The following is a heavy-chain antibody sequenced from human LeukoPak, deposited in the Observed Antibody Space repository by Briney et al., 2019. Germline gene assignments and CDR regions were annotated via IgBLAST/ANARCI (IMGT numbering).Heavy chain of an antibody. Sequence: GGSLRLSCAASGFTFSSYAMSWVRQAPGKGLEWVANINQEGGEEFFVDSVKGRFTISRDNAKNSVYLQMNSLSAEDTAVYYCARRRSYYGSGSDGYVWARNHYYYFGMDVWGQGTTVTVSS. CDR1: GFTFSSYA. CDR3: ARRRSYYGSGSDGYVWARNHYYYFGMDV. J-gene: IGHJ6*02. V-gene: IGHV3-7*01. D-gene: IGHD3-10*01. CDR2: INQEGGEE.